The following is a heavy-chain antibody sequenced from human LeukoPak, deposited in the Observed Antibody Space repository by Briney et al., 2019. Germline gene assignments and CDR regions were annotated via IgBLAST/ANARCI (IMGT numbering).Heavy chain of an antibody. Sequence: PGRSLRLSCAASGFTFSSYGMHWVRQAPGKGLEWVAVISYDGSNKYYPDSVKGRFTISRDDSKNTLYLQMNSLRAEGTAVYYCAKVLGEWLRLGAFDIWGQGTMVTVSS. CDR2: ISYDGSNK. CDR1: GFTFSSYG. J-gene: IGHJ3*02. D-gene: IGHD5-12*01. V-gene: IGHV3-30*18. CDR3: AKVLGEWLRLGAFDI.